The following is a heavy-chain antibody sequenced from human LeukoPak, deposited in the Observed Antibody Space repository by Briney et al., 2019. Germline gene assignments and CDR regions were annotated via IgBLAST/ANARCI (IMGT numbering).Heavy chain of an antibody. CDR3: AKGIAVAGTTNFDY. D-gene: IGHD6-19*01. CDR2: ISGSGGST. CDR1: GFTFSSYA. V-gene: IGHV3-23*01. J-gene: IGHJ4*02. Sequence: PGGSLRLSCAASGFTFSSYAMSWVRQAPGKGLEWVSAISGSGGSTYYADSVKGRFTISRDNSKNTLYLQTNSLRAEDTAVYYCAKGIAVAGTTNFDYWGQGTLVTVSS.